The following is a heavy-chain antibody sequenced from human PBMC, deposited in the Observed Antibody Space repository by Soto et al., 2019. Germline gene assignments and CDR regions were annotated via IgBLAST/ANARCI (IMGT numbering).Heavy chain of an antibody. V-gene: IGHV4-39*01. CDR2: IYYSGST. D-gene: IGHD1-26*01. CDR3: ARGATGGWFDP. J-gene: IGHJ5*02. CDR1: GGSISSSSYY. Sequence: QLQLQESGPGLVKPSETLSLTCTVSGGSISSSSYYWGWIRQPPGKGLEWIGSIYYSGSTYYNPSLKSRVTISVDTSKNPFSLKLSSVTAADTAVYYCARGATGGWFDPWGQGTLVTVSS.